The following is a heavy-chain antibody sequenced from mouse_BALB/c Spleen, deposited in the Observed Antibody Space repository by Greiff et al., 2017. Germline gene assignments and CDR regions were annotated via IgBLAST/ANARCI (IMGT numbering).Heavy chain of an antibody. CDR2: ISYDGSN. CDR3: AREPLYYDYDVEGVI. D-gene: IGHD2-4*01. V-gene: IGHV3-6*02. CDR1: GYSITSGYY. Sequence: EVKLQESGPGLVKPSQSLSLTCSVTGYSITSGYYWNWIRQFPGNKLEWMGYISYDGSNNYNPSLKNRISITRDTSKNQFFLKLNSVTTEDTATYYCAREPLYYDYDVEGVIWGQGTLVTVSA. J-gene: IGHJ3*01.